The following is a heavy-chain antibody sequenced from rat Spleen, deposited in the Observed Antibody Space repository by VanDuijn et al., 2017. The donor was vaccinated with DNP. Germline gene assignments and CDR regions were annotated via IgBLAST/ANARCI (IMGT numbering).Heavy chain of an antibody. D-gene: IGHD3-8*01. V-gene: IGHV2-77*01. Sequence: QVQMKETGPGLVQTTQTLSVTCTVSGFSLTSYGVHWVRQPPGKGLEWMGIIWTGGTTAYNSLFKSRLSFTRDTSKSQVFLKMKSLQTEDTATYDCARVPNTYYGMDAWGQGASVTVSS. CDR1: GFSLTSYG. J-gene: IGHJ4*01. CDR3: ARVPNTYYGMDA. CDR2: IWTGGTT.